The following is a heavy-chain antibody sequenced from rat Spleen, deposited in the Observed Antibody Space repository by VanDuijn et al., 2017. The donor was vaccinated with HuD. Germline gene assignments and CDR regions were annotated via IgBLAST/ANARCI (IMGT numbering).Heavy chain of an antibody. CDR1: GFTFSDYN. Sequence: EVQLVESGGGLVQPGRSLKLSCAASGFTFSDYNMAWVRQAPKKGLEWVATIIYDGRSIYYRDSVKGRFTISRDNAKSTLHLQMDSLRSEDTATFYCVRQWDYWGQGVMVTVSS. CDR2: IIYDGRSI. J-gene: IGHJ2*01. CDR3: VRQWDY. V-gene: IGHV5S10*01.